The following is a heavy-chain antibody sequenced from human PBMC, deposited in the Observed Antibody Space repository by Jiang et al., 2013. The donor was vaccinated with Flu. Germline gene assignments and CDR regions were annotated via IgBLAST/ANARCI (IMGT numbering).Heavy chain of an antibody. J-gene: IGHJ1*01. Sequence: TELSMHWVRQAPGKGLEWMGGFDPEDGETIYAQKFQGRVTMTEDTSTDTAYMELSSLRSEDTAVYYCATTPTTYYYDSSDLPPWTEYFQHWGQGTLVTVSS. V-gene: IGHV1-24*01. CDR1: TELS. CDR2: FDPEDGET. CDR3: ATTPTTYYYDSSDLPPWTEYFQH. D-gene: IGHD3-22*01.